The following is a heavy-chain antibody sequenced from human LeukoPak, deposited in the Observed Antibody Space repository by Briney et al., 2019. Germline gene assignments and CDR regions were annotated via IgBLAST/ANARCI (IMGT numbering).Heavy chain of an antibody. Sequence: GGSLRLSCAASGFTFSNYWMSWVRQAPGKGLEWVANIKFDGSEKFYVDSVKGRFTISRDNAKNSLYLQMNSLRAEDTAVYYCARVRGHYDFWSGYPMYYYYYMDVWGKGTTVTVSS. CDR1: GFTFSNYW. J-gene: IGHJ6*03. CDR2: IKFDGSEK. V-gene: IGHV3-7*01. CDR3: ARVRGHYDFWSGYPMYYYYYMDV. D-gene: IGHD3-3*01.